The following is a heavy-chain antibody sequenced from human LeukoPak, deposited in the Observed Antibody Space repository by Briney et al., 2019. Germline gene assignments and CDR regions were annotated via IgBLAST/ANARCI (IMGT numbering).Heavy chain of an antibody. V-gene: IGHV3-30*02. D-gene: IGHD1-1*01. CDR2: IRFDASNR. J-gene: IGHJ4*02. CDR1: GFRFSDYG. CDR3: ATQQNANWSDDY. Sequence: HPGGSLRLSCAASGFRFSDYGMHWVRQAPGKGLEWVAFIRFDASNRYHADSVKGRFTISRDNSKNTLYLQMNSLRAEDTAIYYCATQQNANWSDDYWGQGTLVTVSS.